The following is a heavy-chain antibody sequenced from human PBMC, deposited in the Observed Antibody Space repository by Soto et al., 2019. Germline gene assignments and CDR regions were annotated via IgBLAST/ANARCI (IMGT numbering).Heavy chain of an antibody. J-gene: IGHJ5*02. V-gene: IGHV3-66*01. D-gene: IGHD3-9*01. CDR1: GFTVSSNY. CDR2: IYSGGSA. CDR3: AREADILNWFDP. Sequence: GGSLSLSCAASGFTVSSNYMSWVRQAPGKGLEWVSVIYSGGSAYYADSVKGRFTISRDNSKNTMYLQMNSLRAEDTAVYYCAREADILNWFDPWGQGTLVTVSS.